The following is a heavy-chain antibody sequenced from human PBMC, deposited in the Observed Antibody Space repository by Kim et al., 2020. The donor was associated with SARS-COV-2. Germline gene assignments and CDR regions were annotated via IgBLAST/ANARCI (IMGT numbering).Heavy chain of an antibody. CDR2: MNPNSGNT. Sequence: ASVKVSCKASGYTFTSYDINWVRQATGQGLEWMGWMNPNSGNTGYAQKFQGRVTMTRNTSISTAYMELSSLRSEDTAVYYCARFGWYDYYYYGMDVWGQGTTVTVSS. D-gene: IGHD6-19*01. CDR1: GYTFTSYD. J-gene: IGHJ6*02. V-gene: IGHV1-8*01. CDR3: ARFGWYDYYYYGMDV.